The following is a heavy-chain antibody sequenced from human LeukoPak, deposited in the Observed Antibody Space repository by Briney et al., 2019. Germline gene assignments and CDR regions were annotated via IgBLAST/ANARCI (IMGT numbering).Heavy chain of an antibody. CDR3: LGAGDY. D-gene: IGHD3-16*01. CDR1: GFTFDDYA. CDR2: ISWNSGSI. Sequence: GRSLGLSCAASGFTFDDYAMHWVRQAPGKGLEWVSGISWNSGSIGYADSVKGRFTISRDNAKNSLYLQMNSLRAEDTALYYCLGAGDYWGQGTLVTVSS. V-gene: IGHV3-9*01. J-gene: IGHJ4*02.